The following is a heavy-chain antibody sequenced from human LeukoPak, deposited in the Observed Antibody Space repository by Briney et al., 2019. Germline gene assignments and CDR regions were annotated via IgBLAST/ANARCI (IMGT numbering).Heavy chain of an antibody. J-gene: IGHJ4*02. CDR2: ISSSSCYI. CDR1: GFRLNKYS. Sequence: LSHLPSGFRLNKYSMIWLDQAPPKGREGVSSISSSSCYIYYPHPPKGRFTISRHNAKKSLYLQMHSLRAEDTAVYYCARDLQVAVDPYYSDYWGQGTLVTVSS. D-gene: IGHD6-19*01. V-gene: IGHV3-21*01. CDR3: ARDLQVAVDPYYSDY.